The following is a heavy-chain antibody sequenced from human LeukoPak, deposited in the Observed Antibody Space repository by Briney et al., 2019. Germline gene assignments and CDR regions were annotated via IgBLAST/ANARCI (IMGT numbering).Heavy chain of an antibody. Sequence: KASETLSLTCTVSGGPITGYYWIWIRQPPEKGLEGIGYIYYSGSTNYNPSLRSRVTMSVDKSRDQFSLKVNSVTAMDTAVYYCARYDGDDNNFDYWGQGTLVTVSS. J-gene: IGHJ4*02. V-gene: IGHV4-59*01. D-gene: IGHD4-17*01. CDR3: ARYDGDDNNFDY. CDR2: IYYSGST. CDR1: GGPITGYY.